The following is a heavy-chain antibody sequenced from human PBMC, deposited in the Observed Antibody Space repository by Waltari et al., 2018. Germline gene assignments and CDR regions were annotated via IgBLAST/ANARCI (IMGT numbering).Heavy chain of an antibody. CDR3: ARDRGRGLYLDS. J-gene: IGHJ4*02. V-gene: IGHV4-4*02. CDR1: GDSMGDAYL. Sequence: QLQLEHLGPGLGKPSETLSLVCAVPGDSMGDAYLWNWVRQFPGKGLEWIGQVQCSGRTNYNPSFASRVTVSVDTSTGHFSLKVTSATAADTAVYYCARDRGRGLYLDSWGQGILVTVSP. D-gene: IGHD2-15*01. CDR2: VQCSGRT.